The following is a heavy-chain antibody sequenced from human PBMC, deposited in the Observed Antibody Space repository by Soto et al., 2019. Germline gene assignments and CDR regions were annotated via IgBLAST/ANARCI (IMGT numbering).Heavy chain of an antibody. J-gene: IGHJ5*02. Sequence: GESLKISCKGSGYSFNNYWIGWVRQMPGKGLEWMGIMFPGDSDIRYSPSFQDQVTISADKSISTAYLQWRSLKASDTAMYYCVRNIGYGSGNTLWFDPWGQGTQVTVSS. D-gene: IGHD3-10*01. V-gene: IGHV5-51*01. CDR2: MFPGDSDI. CDR3: VRNIGYGSGNTLWFDP. CDR1: GYSFNNYW.